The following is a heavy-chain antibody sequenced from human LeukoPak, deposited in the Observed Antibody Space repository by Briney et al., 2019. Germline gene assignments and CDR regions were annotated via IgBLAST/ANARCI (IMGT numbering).Heavy chain of an antibody. J-gene: IGHJ4*02. V-gene: IGHV4-38-2*01. CDR3: ARGRGQQLGNFDY. CDR1: GFTFSDYY. D-gene: IGHD6-13*01. Sequence: GSLRLSCAASGFTFSDYYMSWIRQPPGKGLEWIESMYHSGSTYYNPSLKSRVTMSVDTSKNQFSLKLSSVTAADTAVYYCARGRGQQLGNFDYWGQGTLVTVSS. CDR2: MYHSGST.